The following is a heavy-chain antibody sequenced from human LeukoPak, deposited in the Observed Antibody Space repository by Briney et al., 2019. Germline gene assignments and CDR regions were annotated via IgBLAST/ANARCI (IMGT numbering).Heavy chain of an antibody. CDR3: ARDDGSGWSNFDY. J-gene: IGHJ4*02. CDR2: MNPNSGNT. D-gene: IGHD6-19*01. CDR1: GYTFTSYD. V-gene: IGHV1-8*01. Sequence: ASVKVSCKASGYTFTSYDINWVRQATGQGLEWMGWMNPNSGNTGYAQKFQGRVTMTRNTSISTAYMELRGLRSDDTAVYYCARDDGSGWSNFDYWGQGTLVTVSS.